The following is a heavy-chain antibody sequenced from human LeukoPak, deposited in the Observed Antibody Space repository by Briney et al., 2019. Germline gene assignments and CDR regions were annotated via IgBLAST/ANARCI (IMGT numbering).Heavy chain of an antibody. CDR3: GRDRTYGDDAY. CDR1: GGSISSSSYY. V-gene: IGHV4-39*07. D-gene: IGHD4-17*01. CDR2: FYYGGTT. J-gene: IGHJ4*02. Sequence: SETLSLTCTVSGGSISSSSYYWGWIRQPPGKGLEYIGSFYYGGTTYYNPSLKSRITISVDTSKNQFSLNLNSVTAADTAVYYCGRDRTYGDDAYWGQGTLVTVSS.